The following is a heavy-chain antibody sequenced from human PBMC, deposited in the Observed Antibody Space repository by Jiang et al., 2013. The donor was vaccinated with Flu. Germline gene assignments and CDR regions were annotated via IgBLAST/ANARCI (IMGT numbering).Heavy chain of an antibody. Sequence: GPGLVKPSETLSLTCTVSGGSINVYHWSWIRQPPGKGLECIGYISYTGSANYNPSLKSRVTISVDTSKNQFSLKLSSVTATDTAVYYCARVLRPLGQYYDILTGYQGRAFDIWGQGTMVTVSS. CDR3: ARVLRPLGQYYDILTGYQGRAFDI. CDR2: ISYTGSA. D-gene: IGHD3-9*01. CDR1: GGSINVYH. V-gene: IGHV4-59*08. J-gene: IGHJ3*02.